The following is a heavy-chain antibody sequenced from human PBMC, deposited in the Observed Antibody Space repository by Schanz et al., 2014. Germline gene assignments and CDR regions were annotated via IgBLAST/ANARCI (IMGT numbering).Heavy chain of an antibody. D-gene: IGHD2-15*01. CDR3: GIEY. CDR2: INTYNGDT. J-gene: IGHJ4*02. CDR1: GYTFTSNG. V-gene: IGHV1-18*04. Sequence: QVRLVQSGAEVKKPGASVKVSCKASGYTFTSNGITWVRQAPGQGLEWMGWINTYNGDTAYAQNMQGRVSMTTETAASTAYYCARAGYCRDSGCYSLGIEYWGQGTLVTVSS.